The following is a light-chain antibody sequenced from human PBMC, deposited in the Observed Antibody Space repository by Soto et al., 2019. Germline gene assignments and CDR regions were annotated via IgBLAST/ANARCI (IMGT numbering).Light chain of an antibody. CDR2: DAS. Sequence: EVVLTQFPGTLSLSPGDRVTLSCRASLSLSSYLAWYQQKPGQAPRLLIYDASNRATGIPSRFSGSGSGTEFTLTVSSLQPDDFATYDGQQYHSYSWTFGQGTKVDIK. V-gene: IGKV3-11*01. CDR3: QQYHSYSWT. CDR1: LSLSSY. J-gene: IGKJ1*01.